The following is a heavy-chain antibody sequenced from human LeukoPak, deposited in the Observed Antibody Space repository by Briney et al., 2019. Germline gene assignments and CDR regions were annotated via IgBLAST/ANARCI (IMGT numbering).Heavy chain of an antibody. CDR3: ARHSRYYYYGKDV. V-gene: IGHV4-59*08. CDR1: GSSISPYH. J-gene: IGHJ6*02. CDR2: IYYTGRA. Sequence: SETLSLTCTVSGSSISPYHWCWIRQPPGKGLEWIAQIYYTGRADYNPSLKSRVTISVDTSNNHVSLKVSSVTAADTAVYYCARHSRYYYYGKDVWGQGTTVTVSS.